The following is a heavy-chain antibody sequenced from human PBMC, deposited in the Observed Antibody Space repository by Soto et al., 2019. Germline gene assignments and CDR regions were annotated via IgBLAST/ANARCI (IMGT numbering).Heavy chain of an antibody. Sequence: QVQLQESGPGLVKPSETLSLTCSVSGDSVSSYYWSWIRQPPGTGLEWIGYVYYDGSTNYNPSLETRVTISIDTSKNQVSLKLTSVTAADTAVYPCARGRRAPTVYYGLDVWGQGTTVAVSS. CDR2: VYYDGST. J-gene: IGHJ6*02. D-gene: IGHD1-26*01. CDR3: ARGRRAPTVYYGLDV. V-gene: IGHV4-59*02. CDR1: GDSVSSYY.